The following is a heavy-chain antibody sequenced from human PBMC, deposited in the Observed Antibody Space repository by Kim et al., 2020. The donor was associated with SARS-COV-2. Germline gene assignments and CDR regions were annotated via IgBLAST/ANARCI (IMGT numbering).Heavy chain of an antibody. V-gene: IGHV3-13*01. J-gene: IGHJ6*02. D-gene: IGHD2-2*01. CDR2: IGTVGDT. CDR1: GFTFSSYD. Sequence: GGSLRLSCAASGFTFSSYDMHWVRQATGKGLEWVSAIGTVGDTYYPGSVKGRFTISRENAKNSLYLQMNSLRAGDTAVYYCARMRYCSSTSCPDGDYYYGMDVWGQGTTVTVSS. CDR3: ARMRYCSSTSCPDGDYYYGMDV.